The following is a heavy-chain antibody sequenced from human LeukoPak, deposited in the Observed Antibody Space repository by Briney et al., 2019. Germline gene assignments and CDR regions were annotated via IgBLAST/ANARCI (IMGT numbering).Heavy chain of an antibody. CDR1: GFTFNGYG. D-gene: IGHD6-13*01. CDR3: ARGVRVSFDI. Sequence: GGSLRLSCAASGFTFNGYGMRWVRQAPGKGLEWVSAISGRDGGTYYADSVKGRLTISRDNSKNTLYLQMNSLRAEDTAVYYCARGVRVSFDIWGQGTMVTVSS. J-gene: IGHJ3*02. V-gene: IGHV3-23*01. CDR2: ISGRDGGT.